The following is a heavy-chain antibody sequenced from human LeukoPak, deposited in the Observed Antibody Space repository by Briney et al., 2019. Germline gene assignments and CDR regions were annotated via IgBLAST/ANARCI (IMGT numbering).Heavy chain of an antibody. Sequence: GESLKISCKGSGYTFTSYWTAWVRQMPGKGLEWMGIIYPGDSDTRYSPSFQGQVTISVDKSISTVYLQWSSLKASDTAMYYCARHSDAATISLAYWGQGTLVTVSS. J-gene: IGHJ4*02. V-gene: IGHV5-51*01. CDR2: IYPGDSDT. CDR3: ARHSDAATISLAY. D-gene: IGHD2-15*01. CDR1: GYTFTSYW.